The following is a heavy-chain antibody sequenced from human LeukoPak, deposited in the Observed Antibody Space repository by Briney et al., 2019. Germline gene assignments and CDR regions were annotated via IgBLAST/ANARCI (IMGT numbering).Heavy chain of an antibody. CDR3: AREGVWRQQLVDYYYGMDV. V-gene: IGHV3-74*01. D-gene: IGHD6-13*01. CDR1: GFTFSIYW. Sequence: GGSLRLSCAASGFTFSIYWMHWVRQAPGEGLVWVSRINSDGSSTSYADSVKGRFTISRDNAKNTLYLQMNSLRAEDTAVYYCAREGVWRQQLVDYYYGMDVWGQGTTVTVSS. CDR2: INSDGSST. J-gene: IGHJ6*02.